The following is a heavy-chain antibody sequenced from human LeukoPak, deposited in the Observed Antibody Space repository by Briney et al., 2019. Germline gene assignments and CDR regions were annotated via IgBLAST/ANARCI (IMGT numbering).Heavy chain of an antibody. Sequence: PRGSVKVSCKAPGYTFTNYYMHWVRQAPGQGLEWMGVINCNGGSTRYAQKFQGRVSMTSDISTSTVYMELSSLRSEDTAVYYCARDGYKGLGFDHWGQGTLVTVSS. CDR1: GYTFTNYY. CDR2: INCNGGST. CDR3: ARDGYKGLGFDH. V-gene: IGHV1-46*01. D-gene: IGHD5-24*01. J-gene: IGHJ4*02.